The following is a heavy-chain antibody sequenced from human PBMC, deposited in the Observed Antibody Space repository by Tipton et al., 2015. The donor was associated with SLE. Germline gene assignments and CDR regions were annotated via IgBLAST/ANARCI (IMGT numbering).Heavy chain of an antibody. CDR1: SGSVSNGAYY. J-gene: IGHJ4*02. CDR2: VFSSGTT. D-gene: IGHD3-22*01. CDR3: ARYFYDSSGVCLFDF. Sequence: TLSLTCTVSSGSVSNGAYYWSWIRQHPGKGLEWIGYVFSSGTTYYNPSLKGRLSLSLDTSQNQLSLKLSSVTSADTAVFYCARYFYDSSGVCLFDFWGQGTLVTVSS. V-gene: IGHV4-31*03.